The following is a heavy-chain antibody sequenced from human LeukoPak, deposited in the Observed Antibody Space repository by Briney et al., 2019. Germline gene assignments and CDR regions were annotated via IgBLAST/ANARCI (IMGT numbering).Heavy chain of an antibody. D-gene: IGHD1-14*01. CDR1: GFTFDDYA. CDR3: AKDIATGNRLYYFDY. V-gene: IGHV3-9*01. CDR2: ISWNSGSI. Sequence: PGGSLRLSCAASGFTFDDYAMHWVRQAPGKGQEWVSGISWNSGSIGYADSVKGRFTISRDNAKNSLYLQMNSLRAEDTALYYCAKDIATGNRLYYFDYWGQGTLVTVSS. J-gene: IGHJ4*02.